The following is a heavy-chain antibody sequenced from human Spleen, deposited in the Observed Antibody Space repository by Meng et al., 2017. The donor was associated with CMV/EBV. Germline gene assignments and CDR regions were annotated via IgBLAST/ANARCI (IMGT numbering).Heavy chain of an antibody. Sequence: ASGFTCTSYAMSWVRQAPGKGLEWVSAISGSGGSTYYADSVKGRFTISRDNSKSTLYVQMNSLRAEDTAVYYCAKHPTASPYNWFDPWGQGTLVTVSS. D-gene: IGHD2-2*01. CDR1: GFTCTSYA. CDR2: ISGSGGST. V-gene: IGHV3-23*01. CDR3: AKHPTASPYNWFDP. J-gene: IGHJ5*02.